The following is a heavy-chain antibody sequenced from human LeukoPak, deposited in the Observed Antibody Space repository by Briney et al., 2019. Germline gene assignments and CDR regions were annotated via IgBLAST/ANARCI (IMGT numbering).Heavy chain of an antibody. V-gene: IGHV1-2*02. CDR2: INPNGGGT. CDR3: ARDRYYYDSSGYYNHWFDP. J-gene: IGHJ5*02. Sequence: GASVKVSCKASGYTFTGYYMHWVRQAPGQGLEWMGWINPNGGGTNYAQKFQGRVTMTRDTSISTAYMELSRLRSDDTAVYYCARDRYYYDSSGYYNHWFDPWGQGTLVTVSS. CDR1: GYTFTGYY. D-gene: IGHD3-22*01.